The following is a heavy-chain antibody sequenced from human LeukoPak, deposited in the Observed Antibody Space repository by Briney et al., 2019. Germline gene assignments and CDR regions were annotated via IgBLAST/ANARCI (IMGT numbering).Heavy chain of an antibody. D-gene: IGHD5-24*01. V-gene: IGHV3-23*01. CDR2: ISPGADIT. CDR1: GFTFSIHD. CDR3: AKDCGWLHFCS. Sequence: GGSLRLSCAASGFTFSIHDMNWVRQAPGKGLEWVSGISPGADITYYAESVKGRFTISRDNSKNTLYLQINTLRAEDTAIYYCAKDCGWLHFCSWGQGTLVTVSS. J-gene: IGHJ5*02.